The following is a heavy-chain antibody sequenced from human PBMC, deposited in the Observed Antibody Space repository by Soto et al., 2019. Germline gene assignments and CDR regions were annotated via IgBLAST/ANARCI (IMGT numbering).Heavy chain of an antibody. V-gene: IGHV1-18*01. Sequence: ASVKVSCKASGYTFTSYGISWVRQAPGQGLEWMGWISAYNGNTNYAQKLQGRVTMTTDTSTSTAYMELRSLRSDDTAVYYCARVRRDGYILDAFDIRGQGAMVTVSS. CDR2: ISAYNGNT. CDR1: GYTFTSYG. CDR3: ARVRRDGYILDAFDI. J-gene: IGHJ3*02. D-gene: IGHD5-12*01.